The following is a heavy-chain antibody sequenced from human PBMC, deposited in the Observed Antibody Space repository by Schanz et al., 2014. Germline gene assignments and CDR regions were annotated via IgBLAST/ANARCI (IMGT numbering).Heavy chain of an antibody. Sequence: EVQLLESGGGLVEPGGSLRLSCAASGFTFRGYAMSWVRQAPGRGLEWVSIISGSGGNTYYADAVRGRFTISRDNSKNTLYLQMNSLRPEDTAVYYCAKGRFGELSAFDIWGQGTMVTVSS. V-gene: IGHV3-23*01. J-gene: IGHJ3*02. CDR2: ISGSGGNT. D-gene: IGHD3-10*01. CDR3: AKGRFGELSAFDI. CDR1: GFTFRGYA.